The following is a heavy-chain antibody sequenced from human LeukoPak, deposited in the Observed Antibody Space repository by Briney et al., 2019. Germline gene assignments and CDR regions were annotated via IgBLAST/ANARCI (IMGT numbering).Heavy chain of an antibody. Sequence: SQTLSLTCAISGDSVSSNSAAWIWIRQSPSRGLEWLGRTYYRSKWYSDYAESVRSRITINPDTSKNQFSLQLNSVTPEDTAVYYCARVATMVYFDYWDQGILVTVSS. J-gene: IGHJ4*02. CDR2: TYYRSKWYS. D-gene: IGHD3-10*01. V-gene: IGHV6-1*01. CDR1: GDSVSSNSAA. CDR3: ARVATMVYFDY.